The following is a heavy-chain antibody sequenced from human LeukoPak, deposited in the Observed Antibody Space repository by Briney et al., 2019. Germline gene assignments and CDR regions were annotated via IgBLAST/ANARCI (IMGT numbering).Heavy chain of an antibody. V-gene: IGHV4-39*07. J-gene: IGHJ4*02. CDR3: AREKGYCVSTNCYGGFFDY. D-gene: IGHD2-2*01. CDR2: INHSGST. Sequence: SETLSLTCTVSGGSISSSSYYWGWIRQPPGKGLEWIGEINHSGSTIYNPSLRSRVTISVDTSKNQISLKLSSVTAADTAVYYCAREKGYCVSTNCYGGFFDYWGQGTLVTVSS. CDR1: GGSISSSSYY.